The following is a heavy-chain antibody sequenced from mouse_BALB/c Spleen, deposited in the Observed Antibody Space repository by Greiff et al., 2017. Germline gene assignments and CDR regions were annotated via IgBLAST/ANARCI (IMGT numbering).Heavy chain of an antibody. J-gene: IGHJ4*01. V-gene: IGHV5-12-1*01. CDR2: ISSGGGST. Sequence: EVQRVESGGGLVKPGGSLKLSCAASGFAFSSYDMSWVRQTPEKRLEWVAYISSGGGSTYYPDTVKGRFTISRDNAKNTLYLQMSSLKSEDTAMYYCARQDYYGSSYSYYYAMDYWGQGTSVTVSS. CDR1: GFAFSSYD. D-gene: IGHD1-1*01. CDR3: ARQDYYGSSYSYYYAMDY.